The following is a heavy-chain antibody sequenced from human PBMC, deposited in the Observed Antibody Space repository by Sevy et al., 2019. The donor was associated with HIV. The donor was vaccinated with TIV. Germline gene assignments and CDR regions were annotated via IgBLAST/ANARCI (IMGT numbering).Heavy chain of an antibody. J-gene: IGHJ4*02. D-gene: IGHD2-15*01. Sequence: ASVKVSCKASGGTFSSYAISWVRQVPGQGLEWMGGIIPIFGTANYAQKFQGRVTITADESTSTAYMELSSLRSEDTAVYYCARGSGYCSAGSCYYNDYWGQGTLVTVSS. CDR1: GGTFSSYA. V-gene: IGHV1-69*13. CDR3: ARGSGYCSAGSCYYNDY. CDR2: IIPIFGTA.